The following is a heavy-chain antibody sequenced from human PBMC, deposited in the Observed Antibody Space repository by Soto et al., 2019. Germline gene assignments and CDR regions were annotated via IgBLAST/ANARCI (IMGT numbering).Heavy chain of an antibody. Sequence: PGGSLRLSCAASGFTFSSYGVHWVRQAPGKGLEWVAVISYDGSNKYYADSVKGRFTISRDNSKNTLYLQMNSLRAEDTAVYYCAKDPGRYCSGGSCYIINWFDPWGQGTLVTVS. CDR1: GFTFSSYG. CDR2: ISYDGSNK. D-gene: IGHD2-15*01. V-gene: IGHV3-30*18. J-gene: IGHJ5*02. CDR3: AKDPGRYCSGGSCYIINWFDP.